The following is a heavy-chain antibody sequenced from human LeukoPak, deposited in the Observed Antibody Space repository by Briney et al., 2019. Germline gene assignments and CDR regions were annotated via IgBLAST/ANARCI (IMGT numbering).Heavy chain of an antibody. CDR3: VREAYCGGDCYSFLGY. D-gene: IGHD2-21*02. CDR2: ISAYNGNT. Sequence: ASVKVSCKASGYTFTSYGISWVRQAPGQGLEWMGWISAYNGNTNYAQKLQGRVTMTTDTSTSTAYMELRSLRSDDTAVYYCVREAYCGGDCYSFLGYWGQGTLVTVSS. J-gene: IGHJ4*02. V-gene: IGHV1-18*01. CDR1: GYTFTSYG.